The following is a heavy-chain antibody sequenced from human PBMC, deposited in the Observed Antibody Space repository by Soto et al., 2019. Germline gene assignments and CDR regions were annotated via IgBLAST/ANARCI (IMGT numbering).Heavy chain of an antibody. V-gene: IGHV1-69*01. J-gene: IGHJ6*02. CDR2: VSPPFRTS. Sequence: QVQLVQSGAEVKKPGSSVKVSCKTSGVSFNNNGIGWVRQAPGHGLEWMGGVSPPFRTSNYARKFQGRISITADASTGTVNMELGSLTSGDAAQYYCARVLYYGSGSYSPYGMDVWGQGTTVTVSS. CDR3: ARVLYYGSGSYSPYGMDV. D-gene: IGHD3-10*01. CDR1: GVSFNNNG.